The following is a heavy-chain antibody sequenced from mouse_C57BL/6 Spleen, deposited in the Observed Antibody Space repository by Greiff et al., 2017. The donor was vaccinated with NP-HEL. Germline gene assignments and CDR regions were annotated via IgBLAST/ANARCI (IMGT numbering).Heavy chain of an antibody. V-gene: IGHV3-6*01. J-gene: IGHJ1*03. Sequence: EVKLLESGPGLVKPSQSLSLTCSVTGYSITSGYYWNWIRQFPGNKLEWMGYISYDGSHNYNPSLKNRISITRDTSKNQFFLKLNSVTTEDTATYYCAREDYYYGGRGYFDVWGTGTTVTVSS. CDR3: AREDYYYGGRGYFDV. D-gene: IGHD1-1*01. CDR2: ISYDGSH. CDR1: GYSITSGYY.